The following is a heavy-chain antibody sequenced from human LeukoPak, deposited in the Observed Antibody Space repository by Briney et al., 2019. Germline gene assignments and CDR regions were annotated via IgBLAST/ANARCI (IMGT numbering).Heavy chain of an antibody. J-gene: IGHJ4*02. CDR1: GFTFSNAW. CDR2: IKSKTDGGTT. D-gene: IGHD3-9*01. V-gene: IGHV3-15*01. Sequence: NPGGSLRLSCAASGFTFSNAWMSWVRQAPGKGLDWVGGIKSKTDGGTTDYAAPVKGRFTISRDDSKNTLYLQMNSLKTEDTAVYYCTTQYYDILTGYSSDYWGQGTLVTVSS. CDR3: TTQYYDILTGYSSDY.